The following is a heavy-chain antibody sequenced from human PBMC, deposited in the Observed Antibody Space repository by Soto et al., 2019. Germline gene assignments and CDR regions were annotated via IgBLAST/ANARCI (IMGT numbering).Heavy chain of an antibody. CDR1: GFSLATSGVG. V-gene: IGHV2-5*02. Sequence: QVTLEESGPTRVKPTQTLTLTCTFSGFSLATSGVGVGWVRQPPGKALERLALIYWDDDKRYSPSLRSRLTVTKDTSRNQMVLTMTNMDPVDTATYYCAHRVGLQGNWNGGYFDFWGQGALVTVSS. J-gene: IGHJ4*02. CDR3: AHRVGLQGNWNGGYFDF. CDR2: IYWDDDK. D-gene: IGHD1-1*01.